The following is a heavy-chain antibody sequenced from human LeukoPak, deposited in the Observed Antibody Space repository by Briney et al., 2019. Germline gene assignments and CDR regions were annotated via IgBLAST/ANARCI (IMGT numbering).Heavy chain of an antibody. V-gene: IGHV3-23*01. Sequence: GGSLRLSCAASGFTFSTYALIWVRQAPGKGLEWVSTISDSGDTTHYADSVKGRFTISRDNSKITLYLQMNSLRVEDTALYYCAKDREAAVAGYFDYWGQGTLVTVSS. D-gene: IGHD6-19*01. CDR1: GFTFSTYA. CDR2: ISDSGDTT. J-gene: IGHJ4*02. CDR3: AKDREAAVAGYFDY.